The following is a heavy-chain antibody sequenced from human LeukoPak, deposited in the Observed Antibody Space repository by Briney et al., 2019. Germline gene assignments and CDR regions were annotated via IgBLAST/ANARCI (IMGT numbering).Heavy chain of an antibody. J-gene: IGHJ4*02. V-gene: IGHV3-21*01. CDR2: SRSYSGDI. Sequence: KPGGSLRLSCRTSGFTFRTHSMNWVRQAPGKGLEWVASSRSYSGDIYYADSVKGRFPISRDNAKNTLYLQMNSLRADDTATYYCARAKDMDWGQGTLVTVSS. CDR1: GFTFRTHS. CDR3: ARAKDMD.